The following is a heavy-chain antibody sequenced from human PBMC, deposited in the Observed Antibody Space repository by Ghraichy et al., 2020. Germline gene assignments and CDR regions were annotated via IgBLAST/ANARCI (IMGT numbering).Heavy chain of an antibody. CDR3: ARGWGRFDY. CDR1: GFAYNSYW. Sequence: GALRRSCAASGFAYNSYWMNWVRQAPGKGLEWVAYIKYDGSAEYYVDSVKGRFAISRDNAKNSLFLQMNSLRAEDTAVYYCARGWGRFDYWGQGTLVTVSS. V-gene: IGHV3-7*01. CDR2: IKYDGSAE. J-gene: IGHJ4*02. D-gene: IGHD2-21*02.